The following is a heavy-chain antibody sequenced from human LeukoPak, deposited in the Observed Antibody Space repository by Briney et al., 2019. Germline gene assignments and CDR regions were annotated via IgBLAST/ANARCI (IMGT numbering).Heavy chain of an antibody. Sequence: GGSLRLSCGPSGFIFDHYAMHGVREAPGRGVEWVSHISGEGSIRYYADSVKGRFTISRDYSKNSLYMQMNSLRAEDTALYYCATTVTTVGAFDIWGQGTMVTVSS. V-gene: IGHV3-43D*04. CDR2: ISGEGSIR. J-gene: IGHJ3*02. CDR3: ATTVTTVGAFDI. D-gene: IGHD4-17*01. CDR1: GFIFDHYA.